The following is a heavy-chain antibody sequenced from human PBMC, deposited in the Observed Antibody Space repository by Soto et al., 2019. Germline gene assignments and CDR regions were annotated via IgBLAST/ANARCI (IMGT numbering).Heavy chain of an antibody. D-gene: IGHD6-19*01. J-gene: IGHJ4*02. CDR1: VFTFSSYA. V-gene: IGHV3-23*01. CDR3: AIDDPNSSGWYGRRDYFDY. CDR2: ISGSGGST. Sequence: GGSLRLSCAASVFTFSSYAMSWVRQAPGKGLEWVSAISGSGGSTYYADSVKGRFTISRDNSKNTLYLQMNSLRAEDTAVYYCAIDDPNSSGWYGRRDYFDYWGQGTLVTVSS.